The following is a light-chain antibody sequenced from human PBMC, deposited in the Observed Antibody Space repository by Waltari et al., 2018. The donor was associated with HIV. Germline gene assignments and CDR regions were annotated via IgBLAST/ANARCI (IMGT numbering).Light chain of an antibody. J-gene: IGKJ1*01. CDR3: QQSYSTPRT. Sequence: DIQMTQSPSSLSASVGDRVTITCRASQNISSYLNWYQQKPGKAPKLLIYAASSLQSGVPSRFSGSGSATDFTLTISSRQPEDFATYYCQQSYSTPRTLGQGTNVEIK. CDR2: AAS. V-gene: IGKV1-39*01. CDR1: QNISSY.